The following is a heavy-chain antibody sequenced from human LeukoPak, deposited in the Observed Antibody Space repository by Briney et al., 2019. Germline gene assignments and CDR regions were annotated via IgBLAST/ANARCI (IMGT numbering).Heavy chain of an antibody. Sequence: SETLSLTCTVSGGSISSSSYYWGWIRQPPGKGLEWIGSIYYSGSTYYNPSLKSRVTISVDTSKNQFSLKLSSVTAADTAVYYCASSRYYDILTAYWVYYFDHWGQGTLVTVSS. D-gene: IGHD3-9*01. CDR3: ASSRYYDILTAYWVYYFDH. V-gene: IGHV4-39*01. CDR1: GGSISSSSYY. CDR2: IYYSGST. J-gene: IGHJ4*02.